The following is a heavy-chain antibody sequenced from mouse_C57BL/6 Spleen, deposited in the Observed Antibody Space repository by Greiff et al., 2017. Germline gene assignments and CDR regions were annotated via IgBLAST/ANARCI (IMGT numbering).Heavy chain of an antibody. Sequence: EVQRVESGGGLVQPGASLRLSCAASGFTFTDYYMSWVRQPPGKAPEWLALIRNKANGYTTEYTASVKGRFTISRANSQNILYLQKNTLRAEDSATYYGVKAPYDYRYFDGWGTGTTVTVSS. CDR1: GFTFTDYY. V-gene: IGHV7-4*01. CDR3: VKAPYDYRYFDG. D-gene: IGHD2-4*01. J-gene: IGHJ1*03. CDR2: IRNKANGYTT.